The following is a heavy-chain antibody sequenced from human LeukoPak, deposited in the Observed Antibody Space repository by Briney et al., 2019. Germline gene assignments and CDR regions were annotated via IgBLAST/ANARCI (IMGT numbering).Heavy chain of an antibody. D-gene: IGHD2-2*01. V-gene: IGHV3-21*01. J-gene: IGHJ5*02. Sequence: GSLRLSCAASGFTFSSYSMNWVRQAPGKGLEWVSSISSSSSYIYYADSVKGRFTISRDNAENSLYLQMNSLRAEDTAVYYCAREDCSSTSCYFGWFDPWGQGTLVTVSS. CDR3: AREDCSSTSCYFGWFDP. CDR2: ISSSSSYI. CDR1: GFTFSSYS.